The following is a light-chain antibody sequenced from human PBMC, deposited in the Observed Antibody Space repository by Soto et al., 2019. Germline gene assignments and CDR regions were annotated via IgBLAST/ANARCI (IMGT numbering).Light chain of an antibody. CDR1: ESINRH. V-gene: IGKV1-39*01. J-gene: IGKJ5*01. CDR3: HQRYSTLSFT. Sequence: DIQMTQSPSSLSASVGDRVTITCRASESINRHLNWYQQKPEKAPKLLIYAASNFQNGVTSRFSGSGSATDFTLTISILQHEDFATYYCHQRYSTLSFTFGQGTRLEIK. CDR2: AAS.